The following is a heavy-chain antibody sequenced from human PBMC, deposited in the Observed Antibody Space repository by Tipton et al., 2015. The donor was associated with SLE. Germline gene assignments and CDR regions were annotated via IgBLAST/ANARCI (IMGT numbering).Heavy chain of an antibody. D-gene: IGHD3-10*01. CDR1: GGSFSGYY. CDR3: ARSLAFPPSVMVRGATRGAFDI. CDR2: INHSGST. Sequence: TLSFTCAVYGGSFSGYYWSWIRQPPGKGLEWIGEINHSGSTNYNPSLKSRVTISVDTSKNQFSLKLSSVTAADTAVYYCARSLAFPPSVMVRGATRGAFDIWGQGTMVTVSS. V-gene: IGHV4-34*01. J-gene: IGHJ3*02.